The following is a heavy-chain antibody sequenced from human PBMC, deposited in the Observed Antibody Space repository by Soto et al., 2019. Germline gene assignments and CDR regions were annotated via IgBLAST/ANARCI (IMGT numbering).Heavy chain of an antibody. D-gene: IGHD3-9*01. V-gene: IGHV4-34*01. CDR3: PRRSRLRLRYLVYSYNFES. Sequence: SETRSLTCAVYEVLFGGYYWRWIRQSRGRGLEWIGEINQSGSTRYNPSLESRVTMTVDRSKTQFSLNLNSVTAADTAVYYCPRRSRLRLRYLVYSYNFESWGQGTPVTVS. CDR1: EVLFGGYY. CDR2: INQSGST. J-gene: IGHJ5*01.